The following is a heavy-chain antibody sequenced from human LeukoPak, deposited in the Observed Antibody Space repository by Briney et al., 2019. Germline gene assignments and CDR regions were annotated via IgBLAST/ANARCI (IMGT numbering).Heavy chain of an antibody. Sequence: SETLSLTCAVYGGSFSGYYWSWIRQPPGKGLEWIGEINHSGSTNHNPSLKSRVTISVDTSKNQFSLKLSSVTAADTAVYYCARAWDSSSWWFDYWGQGTLVTVSS. CDR1: GGSFSGYY. J-gene: IGHJ4*02. D-gene: IGHD6-13*01. CDR2: INHSGST. CDR3: ARAWDSSSWWFDY. V-gene: IGHV4-34*01.